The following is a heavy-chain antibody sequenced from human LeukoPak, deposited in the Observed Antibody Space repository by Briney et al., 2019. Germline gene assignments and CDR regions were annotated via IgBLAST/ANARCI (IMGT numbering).Heavy chain of an antibody. J-gene: IGHJ6*02. CDR2: ISSSSSYI. CDR3: ARHCSSTSCYFNYYGMDV. CDR1: GFTFSSYS. Sequence: GGSLRLSCAASGFTFSSYSMNRVRQAPGKGLEWFSSISSSSSYIYYADPVKGRFTISRDNAKNSLYLQMNSLRAEDTAVYYCARHCSSTSCYFNYYGMDVWGQGTTVTVS. D-gene: IGHD2-2*01. V-gene: IGHV3-21*01.